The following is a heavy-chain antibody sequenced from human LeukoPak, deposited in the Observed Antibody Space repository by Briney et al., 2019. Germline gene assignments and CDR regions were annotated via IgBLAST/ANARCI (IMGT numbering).Heavy chain of an antibody. D-gene: IGHD3-22*01. CDR2: ISAYNGNT. V-gene: IGHV1-18*04. CDR3: ARDSSADPFDY. Sequence: GASVKVSCKASGYTFTGYYMHWVRQAPGQGLEWMGWISAYNGNTNYAQKLQGRVTMTTDTSTSTAYMELRSLRSDDTAVYYCARDSSADPFDYWGQGTLVTVSS. CDR1: GYTFTGYY. J-gene: IGHJ4*02.